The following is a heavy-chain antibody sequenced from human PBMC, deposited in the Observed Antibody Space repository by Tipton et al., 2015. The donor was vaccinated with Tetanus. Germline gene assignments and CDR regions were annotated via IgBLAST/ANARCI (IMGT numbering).Heavy chain of an antibody. V-gene: IGHV4-39*02. Sequence: TLSLTCTVSGASISDKKYYWGWIRQPPGKGLEWIASIYFQGSTYYSPSLKSRLTIDVDTSQNLFSLRLTSVTAADTAVYYCATVGLVTASVKYWGQGTLVTVSS. CDR1: GASISDKKYY. D-gene: IGHD2-21*02. CDR2: IYFQGST. CDR3: ATVGLVTASVKY. J-gene: IGHJ4*01.